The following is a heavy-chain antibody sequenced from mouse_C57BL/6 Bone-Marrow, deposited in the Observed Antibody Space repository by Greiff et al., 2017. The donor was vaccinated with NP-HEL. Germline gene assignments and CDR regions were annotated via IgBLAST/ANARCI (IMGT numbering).Heavy chain of an antibody. CDR1: GYTFTSYG. CDR2: IYPRSGNT. V-gene: IGHV1-81*01. CDR3: ARDYYDYDAEMDY. J-gene: IGHJ4*01. Sequence: QVHVKQSGAELARPGASVKLSCKASGYTFTSYGISWVKQRTGQGLEWIGEIYPRSGNTYHNEKFKGKATLTADKSSSTAYMELRSLTSEDSAVYFCARDYYDYDAEMDYWGQGTSVTVSS. D-gene: IGHD2-4*01.